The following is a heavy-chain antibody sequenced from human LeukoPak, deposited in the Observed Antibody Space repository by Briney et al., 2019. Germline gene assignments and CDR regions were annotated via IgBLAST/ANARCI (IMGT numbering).Heavy chain of an antibody. CDR2: IDSSGDST. Sequence: GGSLRLSCAASGFTFSNYAMSWVRQAPGKGLEWVSSIDSSGDSTYYADSVTGRFTISRDNSKNTLYLQMNSLRAEDTAVYYCAKRYYDSSGPYYYYMDVWGKGTTVTVSS. V-gene: IGHV3-23*01. J-gene: IGHJ6*03. D-gene: IGHD3-22*01. CDR3: AKRYYDSSGPYYYYMDV. CDR1: GFTFSNYA.